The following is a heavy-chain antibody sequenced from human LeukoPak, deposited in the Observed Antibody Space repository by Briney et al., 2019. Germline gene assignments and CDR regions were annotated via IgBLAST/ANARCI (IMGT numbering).Heavy chain of an antibody. D-gene: IGHD6-19*01. CDR3: ARGGLDEGWFDP. J-gene: IGHJ5*02. CDR2: IYYSGST. CDR1: GGSISSSSYY. Sequence: PSETLSLTCTVSGGSISSSSYYWGWIRQPPGKGLEWIGSIYYSGSTYYNPSLKGRVTMSVDTSKNHFSLKLSSVTAADTAVYYCARGGLDEGWFDPWGQGTLVTVSS. V-gene: IGHV4-39*07.